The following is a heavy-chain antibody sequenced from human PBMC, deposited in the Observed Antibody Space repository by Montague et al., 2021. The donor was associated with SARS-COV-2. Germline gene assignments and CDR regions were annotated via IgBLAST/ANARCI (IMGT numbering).Heavy chain of an antibody. CDR2: TDYSGRT. D-gene: IGHD5-24*01. J-gene: IGHJ5*02. V-gene: IGHV4-4*02. CDR3: ARVRWGCSATSCHLDP. Sequence: SETLSLTCVVSGDSIRSNNWWTWARQSPVKGLEWIGETDYSGRTNYNPSPKSRVTMSVDQSKNEFSLRLTSVTAADTAVYYCARVRWGCSATSCHLDPWGRGTLVTVSS. CDR1: GDSIRSNNW.